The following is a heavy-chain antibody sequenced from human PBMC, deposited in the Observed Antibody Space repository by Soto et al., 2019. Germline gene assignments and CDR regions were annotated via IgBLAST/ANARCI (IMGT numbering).Heavy chain of an antibody. CDR2: IDRDGSRT. CDR1: GFTFSTSC. Sequence: EVQLVESGGGLAPPGGSLRLSCAASGFTFSTSCMHWVRQPPGKGLVWLSRIDRDGSRTTYADSVKGRFTISRDNAKNTLYLQMDSLRGEDTGVYYCATSEGTNYHFYYWGQGTRVPVSS. D-gene: IGHD1-7*01. J-gene: IGHJ4*02. V-gene: IGHV3-74*03. CDR3: ATSEGTNYHFYY.